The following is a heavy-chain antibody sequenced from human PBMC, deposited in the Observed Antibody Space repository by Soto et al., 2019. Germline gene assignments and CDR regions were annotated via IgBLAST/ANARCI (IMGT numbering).Heavy chain of an antibody. V-gene: IGHV3-15*01. D-gene: IGHD3-10*01. J-gene: IGHJ4*02. Sequence: EAQLVESGGGLVKPGGSLRLSCAASGFTFSKTYMNWVRQAPGKGLEWVGRIKPKTDGGTTDYAAPVEGRFTISRDDSKNTLYLQMNSQKTDDTAVYYCSTVRTYWGQGTLVTVSS. CDR3: STVRTY. CDR1: GFTFSKTY. CDR2: IKPKTDGGTT.